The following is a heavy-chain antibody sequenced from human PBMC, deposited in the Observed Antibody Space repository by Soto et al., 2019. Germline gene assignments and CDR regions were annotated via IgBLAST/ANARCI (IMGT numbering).Heavy chain of an antibody. D-gene: IGHD1-1*01. CDR2: FSGRDIAT. J-gene: IGHJ4*02. CDR3: AKGGIYDWNRVLSD. V-gene: IGHV3-23*01. CDR1: GFTFNSYA. Sequence: SLRLSCAASGFTFNSYAMSWVRQAPEKGLEWVSTFSGRDIATYYADSVKGRFTISRDNSKNMLYLQMNSLRADDTAIYYCAKGGIYDWNRVLSDWGQGTLVTVYS.